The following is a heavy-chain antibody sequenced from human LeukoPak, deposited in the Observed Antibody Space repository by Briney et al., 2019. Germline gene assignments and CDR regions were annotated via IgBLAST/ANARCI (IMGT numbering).Heavy chain of an antibody. J-gene: IGHJ4*02. D-gene: IGHD5-18*01. CDR2: IIPIFGTA. CDR1: GYAFTSYG. CDR3: ARMEGNSYSDY. Sequence: SVKVSCKASGYAFTSYGISWVRQAPGQGLEWMGGIIPIFGTANSAQKFRGRVSITADESTSTAYMELSSLRSEDTAVYYCARMEGNSYSDYWGQGTLVTVSS. V-gene: IGHV1-69*13.